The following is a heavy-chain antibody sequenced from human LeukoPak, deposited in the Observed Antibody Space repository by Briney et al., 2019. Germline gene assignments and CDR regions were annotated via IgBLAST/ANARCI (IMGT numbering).Heavy chain of an antibody. Sequence: PSETLSLTCTVSGDSISSSSYYWGWIRQPPGKGLEWIGSIYSSGSTYYNPSLMSRVTISVDTSKSQFSLTLRSVTAADTAVYYCARHQGVVGGMQPWSDAFDIWGQGTMVTVSS. CDR1: GDSISSSSYY. V-gene: IGHV4-39*01. CDR3: ARHQGVVGGMQPWSDAFDI. CDR2: IYSSGST. D-gene: IGHD5-18*01. J-gene: IGHJ3*02.